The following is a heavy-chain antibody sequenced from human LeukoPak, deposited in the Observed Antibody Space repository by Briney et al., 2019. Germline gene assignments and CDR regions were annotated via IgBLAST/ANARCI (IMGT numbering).Heavy chain of an antibody. CDR2: ISGRGNYV. CDR3: ASSLGPLTEY. J-gene: IGHJ4*02. Sequence: PGGSLRLSCAASGFTFSDYFMSWVRQAPGKGLEWLSYISGRGNYVDYAESLKGRITISRDNAKNSLYLQMNSLRAEDTAVYYCASSLGPLTEYWGQGTLVTVSS. CDR1: GFTFSDYF. V-gene: IGHV3-11*06. D-gene: IGHD3-16*01.